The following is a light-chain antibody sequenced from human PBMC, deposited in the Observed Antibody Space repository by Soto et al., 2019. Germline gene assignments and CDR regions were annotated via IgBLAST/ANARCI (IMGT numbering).Light chain of an antibody. J-gene: IGKJ3*01. CDR1: QSISSY. CDR2: AAS. CDR3: QQSYSTPPIT. Sequence: DIPMTQSPSSLSASVGDRVTITCRASQSISSYLNWYQQKPGKAPKLLIYAASSLQSGVPSRFSGSGSGTDFTLTISSLQPEDFANYYCQQSYSTPPITFGPGTKVDIK. V-gene: IGKV1-39*01.